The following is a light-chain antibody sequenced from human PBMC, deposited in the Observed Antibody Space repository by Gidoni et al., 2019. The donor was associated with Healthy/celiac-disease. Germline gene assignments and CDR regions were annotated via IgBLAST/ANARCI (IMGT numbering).Light chain of an antibody. V-gene: IGLV1-47*01. CDR1: SSNIGSNY. Sequence: QSVLTQPPSASGTPGQRVTISCSGSSSNIGSNYVYWYQQLPGTAPKLLLYRNNHRPSGVPDRFSGSKSGTSASLAISGLRSEDEADYYCAAWDDSLSGHVVFGGGTKLTVL. J-gene: IGLJ2*01. CDR2: RNN. CDR3: AAWDDSLSGHVV.